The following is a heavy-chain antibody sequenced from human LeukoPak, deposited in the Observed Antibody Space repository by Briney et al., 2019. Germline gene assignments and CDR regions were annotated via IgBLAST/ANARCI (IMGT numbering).Heavy chain of an antibody. V-gene: IGHV3-7*01. J-gene: IGHJ4*02. CDR1: GFTFSSYS. Sequence: GGSLRLSCAASGFTFSSYSMSWVRQAPGKGLEWVANIKQDGSEKYYVDSVKGRFTISRDNAKNSLYLQMNSLGAEDTAVYYCARVGRGYSYGYWGQGTLVTVSS. CDR2: IKQDGSEK. CDR3: ARVGRGYSYGY. D-gene: IGHD5-18*01.